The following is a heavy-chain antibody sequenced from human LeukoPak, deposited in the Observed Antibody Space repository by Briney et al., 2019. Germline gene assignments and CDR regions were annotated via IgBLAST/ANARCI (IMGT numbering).Heavy chain of an antibody. CDR2: MNPNSGNT. D-gene: IGHD6-13*01. CDR1: GYTFTSYD. Sequence: GASVKVACKASGYTFTSYDINWVRQATGQGLEWMGWMNPNSGNTGYAQKFQGRVTMTRNTSISTAYMELSSLRSEDTAVYYCARRPARTAAGPWYFDLWGRGTLVTVSS. CDR3: ARRPARTAAGPWYFDL. V-gene: IGHV1-8*01. J-gene: IGHJ2*01.